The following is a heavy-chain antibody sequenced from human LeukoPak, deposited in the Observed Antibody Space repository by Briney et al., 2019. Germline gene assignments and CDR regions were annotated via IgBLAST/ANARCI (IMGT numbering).Heavy chain of an antibody. Sequence: SETLSLTCTVSGGSISSYYWSWIRQPAGKGLEWIGRIYTSGSTNYNPSLKSRVTMSVDTSKNQFSLKLSSVTAADTAVYYCARHYYDSSGYYYYYYMDVWGKGTTVTISS. J-gene: IGHJ6*03. CDR1: GGSISSYY. CDR3: ARHYYDSSGYYYYYYMDV. D-gene: IGHD3-22*01. CDR2: IYTSGST. V-gene: IGHV4-4*07.